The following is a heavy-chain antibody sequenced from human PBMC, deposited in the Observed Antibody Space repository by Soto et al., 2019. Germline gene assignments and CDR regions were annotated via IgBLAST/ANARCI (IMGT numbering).Heavy chain of an antibody. Sequence: GGSLRLSCAASGFTFSSYAMSWVRQAPGKGLEWVSAISGSGGSTYYADSVKGRFTISRDNSKNTLYLQMNSLRAEDTAVYYCAKDGGNGYSYGYDYWGQGTLVTVSS. V-gene: IGHV3-23*01. CDR1: GFTFSSYA. CDR3: AKDGGNGYSYGYDY. CDR2: ISGSGGST. D-gene: IGHD5-18*01. J-gene: IGHJ4*02.